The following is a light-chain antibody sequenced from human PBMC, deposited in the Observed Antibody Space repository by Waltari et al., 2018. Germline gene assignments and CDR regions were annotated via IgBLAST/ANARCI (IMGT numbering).Light chain of an antibody. CDR1: QSISMY. J-gene: IGKJ1*01. V-gene: IGKV1-39*01. CDR3: QQSFSTPWM. Sequence: DIQMTQSPSSLSASVGDRVTISCRASQSISMYLNWYQHKPGKAPELLIYGASALLGGVPSRFSGSGSETDFTLTITSLQPEDFATYYCQQSFSTPWMFGQGTKV. CDR2: GAS.